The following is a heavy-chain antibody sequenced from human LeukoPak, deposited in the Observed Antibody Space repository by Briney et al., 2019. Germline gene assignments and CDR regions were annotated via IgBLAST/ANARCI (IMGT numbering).Heavy chain of an antibody. V-gene: IGHV4-30-2*01. CDR2: IYHSGST. J-gene: IGHJ4*02. D-gene: IGHD1-7*01. CDR1: GGSISSGGYY. Sequence: PSETLSLTCTVSGGSISSGGYYWSWTRQPPGKGLEWIGYIYHSGSTYYNPSLKSRVTISVDRSKNQFSLKLSSVTAADTAVYYCARLGTTVNFDYWGQGTLVTVSS. CDR3: ARLGTTVNFDY.